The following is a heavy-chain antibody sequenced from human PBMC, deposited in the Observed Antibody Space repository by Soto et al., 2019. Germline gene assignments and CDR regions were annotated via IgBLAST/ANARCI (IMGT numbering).Heavy chain of an antibody. CDR3: ARDRLEGIVVVPAASYYYYYGMDV. D-gene: IGHD2-2*01. V-gene: IGHV4-61*01. CDR1: GGSVSSGSNY. Sequence: PSETLSLTCTVSGGSVSSGSNYWSWIRQPPGKGLEWIGYIDYSGSSNYNPSLKSRVTISVDTSKNQFSLKLSSVTAADTAVYYCARDRLEGIVVVPAASYYYYYGMDVWGQGTTVTVSS. CDR2: IDYSGSS. J-gene: IGHJ6*02.